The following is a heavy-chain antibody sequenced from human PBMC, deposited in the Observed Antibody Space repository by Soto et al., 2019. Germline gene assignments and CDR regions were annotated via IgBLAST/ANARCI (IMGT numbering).Heavy chain of an antibody. J-gene: IGHJ5*02. V-gene: IGHV3-23*01. D-gene: IGHD3-3*01. CDR2: ISGSGGST. CDR1: GFTFSSYA. CDR3: AKDSIIGPRLRGAKPHGWFDP. Sequence: GGSLRLSCAASGFTFSSYAMSWVRQAPGKGLEWVSAISGSGGSTYYADSVKGRFTISRDNSTNTLYLQMNSLRAEDTAVYYCAKDSIIGPRLRGAKPHGWFDPWGQGTLVTVSS.